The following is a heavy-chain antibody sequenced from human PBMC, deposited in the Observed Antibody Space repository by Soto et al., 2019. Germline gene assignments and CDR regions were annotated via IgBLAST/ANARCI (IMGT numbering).Heavy chain of an antibody. CDR3: ARGVLLWFGELFRLRLPPGESYYGMDV. D-gene: IGHD3-10*01. J-gene: IGHJ6*02. Sequence: SETLSLTCTVSGGSISSYYWSWIRQPAGKGLEWIGRIYTSGSTNYNPSLKSRVTMSVDTSKNQFSLKLSSVTAADTAVYYCARGVLLWFGELFRLRLPPGESYYGMDVWGQGHTVT. V-gene: IGHV4-4*07. CDR1: GGSISSYY. CDR2: IYTSGST.